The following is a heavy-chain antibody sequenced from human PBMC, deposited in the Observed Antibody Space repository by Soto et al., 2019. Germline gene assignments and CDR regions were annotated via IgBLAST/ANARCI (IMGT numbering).Heavy chain of an antibody. CDR1: GGTFSSYA. Sequence: ASVKVSCKASGGTFSSYAISWVRQAPGQGLEWMGGIIPIFGTANYAQKFQGRVTITADESTSTAYMELSSLRSEDTAVYYCARGERSSGWYLYYFDYWGQGTLVTVSS. CDR3: ARGERSSGWYLYYFDY. J-gene: IGHJ4*02. CDR2: IIPIFGTA. D-gene: IGHD6-19*01. V-gene: IGHV1-69*13.